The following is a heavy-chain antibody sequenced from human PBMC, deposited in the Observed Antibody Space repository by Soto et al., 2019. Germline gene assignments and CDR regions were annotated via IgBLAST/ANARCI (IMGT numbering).Heavy chain of an antibody. CDR1: GFTFSSYA. J-gene: IGHJ6*02. CDR3: TKSRRGILMVYGFGGMDV. Sequence: QPGGSLRLSCAASGFTFSSYAMSWVRQAPGKGLEWVASISGTGDGTYYGDSVKGRFTISRDSSSSTLYLEMNNLRGEDTAVYFCTKSRRGILMVYGFGGMDVWGQGTTVTVSS. D-gene: IGHD2-8*01. CDR2: ISGTGDGT. V-gene: IGHV3-23*01.